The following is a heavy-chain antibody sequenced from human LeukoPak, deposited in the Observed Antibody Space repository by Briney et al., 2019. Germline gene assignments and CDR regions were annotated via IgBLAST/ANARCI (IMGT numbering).Heavy chain of an antibody. J-gene: IGHJ4*02. V-gene: IGHV3-74*01. CDR2: INSDGSWT. CDR3: VRSLRSADF. Sequence: GGSLRLSCAASGNYWMHWVRQAPGKGLVWVSHINSDGSWTSYADSVKGRFTISRDNARNTLFLQMDSLRAEDTALYYCVRSLRSADFWGQGTLVTVSS. CDR1: GNYW.